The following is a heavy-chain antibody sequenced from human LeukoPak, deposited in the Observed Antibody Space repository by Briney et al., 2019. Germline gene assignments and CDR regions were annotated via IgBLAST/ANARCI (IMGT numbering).Heavy chain of an antibody. V-gene: IGHV4-59*01. J-gene: IGHJ4*02. Sequence: PSETLSLTCTVSGGSISSYYWSWIRQPPGKGLEWIGYIYCSGSTNYNPSLKSRVTISVDTSKNQFSLKLSSVTAADTAVYYCARVLRLDGYYFDYWGQGTLVTVSS. CDR1: GGSISSYY. D-gene: IGHD3-9*01. CDR3: ARVLRLDGYYFDY. CDR2: IYCSGST.